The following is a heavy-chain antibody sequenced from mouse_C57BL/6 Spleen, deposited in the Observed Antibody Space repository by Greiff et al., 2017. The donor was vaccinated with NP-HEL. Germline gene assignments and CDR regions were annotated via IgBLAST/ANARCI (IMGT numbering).Heavy chain of an antibody. J-gene: IGHJ1*03. D-gene: IGHD2-1*01. CDR1: GFTFSSYA. CDR3: TRALGNRYFDV. CDR2: ISSGGDYI. Sequence: EVLVVESGEGLVKPGGSLKLSCAASGFTFSSYAMSWVRQTPEKRLEWVAYISSGGDYIYYADTVKGRFPISRDNARNTLYLQMSSLKSEDTAMYYCTRALGNRYFDVWGTGTTVTVSS. V-gene: IGHV5-9-1*02.